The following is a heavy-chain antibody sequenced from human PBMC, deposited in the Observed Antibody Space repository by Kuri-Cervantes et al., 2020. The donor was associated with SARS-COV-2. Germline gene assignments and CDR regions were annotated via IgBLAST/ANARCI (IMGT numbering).Heavy chain of an antibody. CDR2: INPSGGST. CDR1: GYTFTSYY. CDR3: ATDEGAARHWFDP. V-gene: IGHV1-46*01. J-gene: IGHJ5*02. Sequence: ASVKVSCKASGYTFTSYYMHWVRQAPGQGLEWMGIINPSGGSTSYAQKFQGRVTMTEDTSTDTAYMELSSLRSEDTAVYYCATDEGAARHWFDPWGQGTLVTVSS. D-gene: IGHD6-6*01.